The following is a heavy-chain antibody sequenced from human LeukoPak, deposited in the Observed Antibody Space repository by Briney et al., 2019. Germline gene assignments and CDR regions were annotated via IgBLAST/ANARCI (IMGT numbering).Heavy chain of an antibody. V-gene: IGHV3-7*01. CDR3: ARRIAVGSMKRNWFDP. Sequence: GGSLRLSCAASGFTFSSYWMSWVRQAPGKGLEWVANIKQDGSEKYYVDSVKGRFTISRDNAKNSLYLQMNSLRAEDTAVYYCARRIAVGSMKRNWFDPWGQGTLVTVSS. CDR1: GFTFSSYW. J-gene: IGHJ5*02. CDR2: IKQDGSEK. D-gene: IGHD6-19*01.